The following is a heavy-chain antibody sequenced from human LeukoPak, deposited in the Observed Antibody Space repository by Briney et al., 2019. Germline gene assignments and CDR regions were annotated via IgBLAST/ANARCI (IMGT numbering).Heavy chain of an antibody. CDR2: IIPIFGTA. V-gene: IGHV1-69*06. J-gene: IGHJ5*02. D-gene: IGHD6-13*01. CDR1: GGTFSSYA. CDR3: ARDGNKQQLVP. Sequence: GASVKVSCKASGGTFSSYAISWVRQAPGQGLEWMGGIIPIFGTANYAQKFQGRVTITADKSTSTAYMELSSLRSEDTAVYYCARDGNKQQLVPWGQGTLVTVSS.